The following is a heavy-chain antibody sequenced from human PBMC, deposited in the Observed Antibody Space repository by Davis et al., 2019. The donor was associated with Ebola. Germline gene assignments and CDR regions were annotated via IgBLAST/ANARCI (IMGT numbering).Heavy chain of an antibody. CDR1: GGSMSSYW. Sequence: PSETLSLTCTVSGGSMSSYWWNWIRQPPGKGLEWIGHIYYGGSTNYNPSLKSRVTMSVDMSKKQFSLKLTSVTAADTAVYFCARGAIDNWNNVWFDPWGQGTLVTVSS. CDR3: ARGAIDNWNNVWFDP. J-gene: IGHJ5*02. D-gene: IGHD1/OR15-1a*01. V-gene: IGHV4-59*01. CDR2: IYYGGST.